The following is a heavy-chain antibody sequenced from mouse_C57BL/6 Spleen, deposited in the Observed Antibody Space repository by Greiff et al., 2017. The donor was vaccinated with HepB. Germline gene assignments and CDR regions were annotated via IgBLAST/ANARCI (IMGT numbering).Heavy chain of an antibody. J-gene: IGHJ1*03. V-gene: IGHV5-4*01. CDR3: ASDPDYFGRPYWYFDV. Sequence: DVHLVESGGGLVKPGGSLKLSCAASGFTFSSYAMSWVRQTPEKRLEWVATISAGGSYTYYPDNVKGRFTISTDNAKNNPYLQMSHLKSEDTAMLYGASDPDYFGRPYWYFDVSGTGTTDTVYS. CDR2: ISAGGSYT. D-gene: IGHD1-1*01. CDR1: GFTFSSYA.